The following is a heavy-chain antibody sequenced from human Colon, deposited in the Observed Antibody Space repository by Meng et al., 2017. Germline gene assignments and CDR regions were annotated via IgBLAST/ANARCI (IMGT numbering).Heavy chain of an antibody. D-gene: IGHD6-19*01. Sequence: GESLKISCAASGFTFSSYWMSWVRQAPGKGLEWVANIKQDGSEKYYVDSVKGRFTISRDNAKNSLYLQMNSMRAEDTAVYYCEREDSSGWYDYWGQGTLVTVSS. CDR3: EREDSSGWYDY. V-gene: IGHV3-7*01. J-gene: IGHJ4*02. CDR1: GFTFSSYW. CDR2: IKQDGSEK.